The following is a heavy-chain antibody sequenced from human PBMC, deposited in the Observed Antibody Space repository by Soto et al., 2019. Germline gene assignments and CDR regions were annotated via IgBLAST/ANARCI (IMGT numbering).Heavy chain of an antibody. Sequence: GASVKVSCKASGYTFTGYYMHWVRQAPGQGLEWMGWISAYNGNTNYAQKLQGRVTMTTDTSTSTAYMELRSLRSDDTAVYYCARFPVGATYFDYWGQGTLVTVSS. D-gene: IGHD1-26*01. CDR1: GYTFTGYY. CDR3: ARFPVGATYFDY. V-gene: IGHV1-18*04. CDR2: ISAYNGNT. J-gene: IGHJ4*02.